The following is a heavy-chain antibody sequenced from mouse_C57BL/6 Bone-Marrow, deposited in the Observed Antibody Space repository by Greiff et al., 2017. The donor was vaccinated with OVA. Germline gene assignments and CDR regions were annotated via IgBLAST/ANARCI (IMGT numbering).Heavy chain of an antibody. Sequence: EVKLEESGGGLVQPGGSMKLSCVASGFTFSNYWMNWVRQSPEKGLEWVAQIRLKSDNYATHYAESVKGRFTISRDDSKSSVYLQMNNLRAEDTGIYYCTGGCSGYYAMDYWGQGTSVTVSS. CDR3: TGGCSGYYAMDY. CDR2: IRLKSDNYAT. CDR1: GFTFSNYW. J-gene: IGHJ4*01. D-gene: IGHD1-1*01. V-gene: IGHV6-3*01.